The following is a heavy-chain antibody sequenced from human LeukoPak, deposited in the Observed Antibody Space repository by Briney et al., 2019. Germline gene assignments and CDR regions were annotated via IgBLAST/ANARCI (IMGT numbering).Heavy chain of an antibody. J-gene: IGHJ3*02. CDR2: IYPNDSET. D-gene: IGHD3-22*01. CDR1: GYRFTTDY. CDR3: ARQAYGSHFDAFDI. V-gene: IGHV5-51*01. Sequence: GESLKISCKASGYRFTTDYIGWVRQMPGKGLEWMGIIYPNDSETNYSPSFQGQVSMSVGKSITTACLQWSSLKASDTAIYYCARQAYGSHFDAFDIWGQGTMVTVSS.